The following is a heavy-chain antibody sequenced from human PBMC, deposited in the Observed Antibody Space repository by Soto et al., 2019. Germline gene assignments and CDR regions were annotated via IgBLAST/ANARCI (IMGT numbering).Heavy chain of an antibody. D-gene: IGHD3-10*01. V-gene: IGHV4-59*01. CDR3: ARDPGGS. Sequence: QVQLQESGPGLVKPSETLSLTCTVSGGSISSYYWSWIRQPPGKGLEWIGYIYYSGSTNYNPTLQSRVTISVDTSKNQFSLKLSSVTAADTAVYYCARDPGGSWSQGTLVTVAS. J-gene: IGHJ4*02. CDR2: IYYSGST. CDR1: GGSISSYY.